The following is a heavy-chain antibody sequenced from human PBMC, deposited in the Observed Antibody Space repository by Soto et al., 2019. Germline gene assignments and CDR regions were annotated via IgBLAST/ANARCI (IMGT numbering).Heavy chain of an antibody. CDR2: IIPIFGTA. CDR1: GGTXNSYA. CDR3: ARAFSGGSCYSVVCYYYGMDV. Sequence: SXKVSFKASGGTXNSYAIRWVRQAPGQGLEWMGGIIPIFGTANYAQKFQVRVTITEDESTSKAYMELSSLRSEDTAVYYCARAFSGGSCYSVVCYYYGMDVWGQGNTVTVS. J-gene: IGHJ6*02. V-gene: IGHV1-69*13. D-gene: IGHD2-15*01.